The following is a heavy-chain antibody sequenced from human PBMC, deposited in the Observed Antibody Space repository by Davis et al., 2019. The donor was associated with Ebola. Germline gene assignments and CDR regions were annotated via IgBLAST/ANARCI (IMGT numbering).Heavy chain of an antibody. D-gene: IGHD3-3*01. CDR1: GASISSYY. CDR2: IYYSGST. CDR3: ARLQYDFWSGPFDY. Sequence: MPSETLSLTCSVSGASISSYYWSWIRQPPGKGLEWIGYIYYSGSTYYNPSLKSRVTISVDTSKNQFSLKLSSVTAADTAVYYCARLQYDFWSGPFDYWGQGTLVTVSS. V-gene: IGHV4-30-4*01. J-gene: IGHJ4*02.